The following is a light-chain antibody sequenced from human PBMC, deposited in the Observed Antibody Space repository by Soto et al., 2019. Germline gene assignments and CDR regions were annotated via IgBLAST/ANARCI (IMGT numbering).Light chain of an antibody. CDR2: TNT. Sequence: QSALTQPPSASGTPGQRVTISCSGSTSNIGDNPVSWYQHLPGTAPKLLIYTNTQRPSGVPDRFSGSKSGTSASLAVSGLRSDDEADYYCASWDGSLNVVVFGGGTKLTVL. J-gene: IGLJ2*01. V-gene: IGLV1-44*01. CDR3: ASWDGSLNVVV. CDR1: TSNIGDNP.